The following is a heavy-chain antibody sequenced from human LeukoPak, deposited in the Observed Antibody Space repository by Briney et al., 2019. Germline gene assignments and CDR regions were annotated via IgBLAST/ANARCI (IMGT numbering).Heavy chain of an antibody. CDR1: GFTFSSYA. CDR3: AKDQAAAAGTKTITVDFDY. Sequence: GGSLRLSCAASGFTFSSYAMSWVRQAPGKGLEWVSAISGSGGSTYYADSVKGRFTISRDNSKNTLYLQMNSLRAEDTAVYYCAKDQAAAAGTKTITVDFDYWGQGTLVTVSS. V-gene: IGHV3-23*01. CDR2: ISGSGGST. J-gene: IGHJ4*02. D-gene: IGHD6-13*01.